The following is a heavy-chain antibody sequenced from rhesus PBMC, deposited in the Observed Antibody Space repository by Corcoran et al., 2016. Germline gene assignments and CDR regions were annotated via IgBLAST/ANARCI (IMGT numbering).Heavy chain of an antibody. Sequence: QVQLQESGPGLVKPSETLSLTCTVSGGSISDNYFWNWIRQPQGKGLEWMGRIYGSSGSTSHHPPLKSRVTISKDTSKNQFSLKLNSVTAADTAVYYCARESIATGWYFDYWGQGVLVTVSS. D-gene: IGHD6-13*01. CDR2: IYGSSGST. CDR3: ARESIATGWYFDY. J-gene: IGHJ4*01. CDR1: GGSISDNY. V-gene: IGHV4-147*01.